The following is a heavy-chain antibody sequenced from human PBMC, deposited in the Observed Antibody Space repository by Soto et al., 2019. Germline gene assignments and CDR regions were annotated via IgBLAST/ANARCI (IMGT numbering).Heavy chain of an antibody. CDR1: GCSYISGSYY. D-gene: IGHD6-25*01. V-gene: IGHV4-61*01. Sequence: DTLSLTRSVSGCSYISGSYYLTWIRQPPGKGLEWIGYIYQSGTTNYNASLKSRVTISIDTSKNQFFLKLNSVTAADTAVYYCARDSSGRHDYWGQGTLVTVSS. CDR2: IYQSGTT. CDR3: ARDSSGRHDY. J-gene: IGHJ4*02.